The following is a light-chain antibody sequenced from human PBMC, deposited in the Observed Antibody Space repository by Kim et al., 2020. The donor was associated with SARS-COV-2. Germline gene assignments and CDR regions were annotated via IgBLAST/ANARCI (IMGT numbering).Light chain of an antibody. V-gene: IGLV3-1*01. CDR2: QDS. Sequence: SYELTQPPSVSVSPGQTASITCSGDKLGDKXACWYQQKPGQSPVLVIYQDSKRPSGIPERFSGSNSGNTATLTISGTQAMDEADYYCPAWDSSTVV. J-gene: IGLJ2*01. CDR1: KLGDKX. CDR3: PAWDSSTVV.